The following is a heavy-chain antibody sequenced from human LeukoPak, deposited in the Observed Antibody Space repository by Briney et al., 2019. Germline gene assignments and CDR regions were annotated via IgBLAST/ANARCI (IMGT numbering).Heavy chain of an antibody. J-gene: IGHJ4*02. V-gene: IGHV4-59*01. CDR1: GGSISSYY. CDR3: ARAGGSSWSWYYFDY. Sequence: PSETLSLTCTVSGGSISSYYWSWIRQPPGKGLEWIGYIYYSGSTNYNPSLKSRVTISVDTSKNQFSLKLSSVTAADTAVYYCARAGGSSWSWYYFDYWGQGTLVTVSS. D-gene: IGHD6-13*01. CDR2: IYYSGST.